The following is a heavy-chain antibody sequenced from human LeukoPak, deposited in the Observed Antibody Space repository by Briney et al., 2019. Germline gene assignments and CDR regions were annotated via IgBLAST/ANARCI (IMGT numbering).Heavy chain of an antibody. CDR2: IYYSGST. D-gene: IGHD3-3*01. V-gene: IGHV4-59*01. CDR3: ARGDDFWSGYFVN. CDR1: GGSISSYY. Sequence: PSETLSLTCTVSGGSISSYYWSWIRQPPGKGLEWIGYIYYSGSTNYNPSLKSRVTISVDTSKNQFSLKLSSVTAADTAVYYCARGDDFWSGYFVNWGQGTLVTVSS. J-gene: IGHJ4*02.